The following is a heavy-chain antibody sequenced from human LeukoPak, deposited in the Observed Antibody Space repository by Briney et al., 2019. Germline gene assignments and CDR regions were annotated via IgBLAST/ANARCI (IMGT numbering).Heavy chain of an antibody. J-gene: IGHJ3*02. CDR3: AKARGSNGWYHAFDI. V-gene: IGHV3-23*01. CDR1: GFSFSSYA. CDR2: IVGNGVST. D-gene: IGHD6-19*01. Sequence: GGSLRLSCVASGFSFSSYAMSWVRQAPGKGLEWVSGIVGNGVSTYDADSVKGRFTISRDNSKNTLYLRMNSLRDEDTAIYYCAKARGSNGWYHAFDIWGQGTMVTVSS.